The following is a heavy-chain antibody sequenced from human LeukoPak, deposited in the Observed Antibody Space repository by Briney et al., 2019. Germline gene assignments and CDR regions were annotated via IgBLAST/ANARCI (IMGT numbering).Heavy chain of an antibody. CDR1: EFTFSNYV. J-gene: IGHJ4*02. CDR3: ARGRQGYHFDY. D-gene: IGHD5-18*01. V-gene: IGHV3-23*01. CDR2: ISSSGGST. Sequence: PGGSLRLSCAASEFTFSNYVMTWVRQAPGQGLEWVSGISSSGGSTYYADSVKGRFAISRDNSKNTLYLQMTSLRAEDTAVYYCARGRQGYHFDYWGQGALVTVSS.